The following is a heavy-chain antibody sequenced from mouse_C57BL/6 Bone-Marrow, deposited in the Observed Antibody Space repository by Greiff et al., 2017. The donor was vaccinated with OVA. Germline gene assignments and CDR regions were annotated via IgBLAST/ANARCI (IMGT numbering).Heavy chain of an antibody. D-gene: IGHD2-4*01. CDR3: ARNKEMRLRRDYYAMDY. CDR2: IWSGGST. Sequence: QVQLQQSGPGLVQPSQSLSITCTVSGFSLTSYGVHWVRQSPGKGLEWLGVIWSGGSTDYNAAFISRLSISKDNSKSQVFFKMNSLQADDTAIYYCARNKEMRLRRDYYAMDYWGQGTSVTVSS. V-gene: IGHV2-2*01. CDR1: GFSLTSYG. J-gene: IGHJ4*01.